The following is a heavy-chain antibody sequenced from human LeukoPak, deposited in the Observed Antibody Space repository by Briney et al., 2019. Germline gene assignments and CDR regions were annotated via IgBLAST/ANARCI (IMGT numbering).Heavy chain of an antibody. CDR3: ARGATAPGGY. J-gene: IGHJ4*02. Sequence: SETLSLTCIVSGGSISSSYWSWIGQPPGKGLEWIGNIYYSGSTNYNPSLKSRVTISVDTSKRQFSMKVTSVTAADTAVYYCARGATAPGGYWGQGTLVTVSS. CDR1: GGSISSSY. D-gene: IGHD6-13*01. V-gene: IGHV4-59*01. CDR2: IYYSGST.